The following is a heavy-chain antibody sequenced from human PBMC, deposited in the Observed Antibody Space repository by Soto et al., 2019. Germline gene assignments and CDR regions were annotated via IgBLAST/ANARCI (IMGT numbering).Heavy chain of an antibody. Sequence: ASVKVSCKASGYTFTGYYMHWVRQAPGQGLEWMGWINPNSGGTNYAQKFQGWVTMTRDTSISAAYMELSRLRSDDTAVYYCARTLRVVRGVISGMDVWGQGTTVTVSS. CDR1: GYTFTGYY. CDR3: ARTLRVVRGVISGMDV. V-gene: IGHV1-2*04. J-gene: IGHJ6*02. D-gene: IGHD3-10*01. CDR2: INPNSGGT.